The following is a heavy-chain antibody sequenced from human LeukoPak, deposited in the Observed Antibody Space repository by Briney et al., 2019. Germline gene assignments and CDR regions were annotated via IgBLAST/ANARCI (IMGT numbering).Heavy chain of an antibody. V-gene: IGHV3-23*01. CDR1: GFTFSSYD. J-gene: IGHJ5*02. Sequence: GGSLRLTCAASGFTFSSYDMSWVRQAPGKGLEWVSVITGSGGSTDYADSVKGRFTISRDNAKNTLHLQMKSLRAEDTAVYYCAKKSAMGWFDPWGQGTLVTVSS. CDR2: ITGSGGST. CDR3: AKKSAMGWFDP. D-gene: IGHD2-2*01.